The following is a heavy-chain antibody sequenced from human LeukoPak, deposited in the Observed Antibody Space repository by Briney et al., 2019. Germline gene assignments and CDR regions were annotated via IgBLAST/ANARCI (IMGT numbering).Heavy chain of an antibody. CDR3: ARGIGYSGFDY. D-gene: IGHD3-10*01. V-gene: IGHV4-34*01. CDR2: INHSGST. Sequence: SETLSLTCAVYGGSFSGYYWSWIRQPPGKGLEWIGEINHSGSTNYNPSLKSRVTILVDTSKNQFSLKLSSVTAADTAVYYCARGIGYSGFDYWGQGTLVTVSS. J-gene: IGHJ4*02. CDR1: GGSFSGYY.